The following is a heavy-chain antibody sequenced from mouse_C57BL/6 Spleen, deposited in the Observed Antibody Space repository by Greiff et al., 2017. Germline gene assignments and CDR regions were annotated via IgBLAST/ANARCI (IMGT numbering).Heavy chain of an antibody. CDR2: IWSGGST. CDR3: ARNSGTGDYYAMDY. CDR1: GFSLTSYG. V-gene: IGHV2-2*01. J-gene: IGHJ4*01. D-gene: IGHD4-1*01. Sequence: QVQLQQSGPGLVQPSQSLSITCTVSGFSLTSYGVHWVRQSPGKGLEWLGVIWSGGSTDSNAAFISRLSISKDNSKSQVFFKMNSLQADDTAIYYCARNSGTGDYYAMDYWGQGTSVTVSS.